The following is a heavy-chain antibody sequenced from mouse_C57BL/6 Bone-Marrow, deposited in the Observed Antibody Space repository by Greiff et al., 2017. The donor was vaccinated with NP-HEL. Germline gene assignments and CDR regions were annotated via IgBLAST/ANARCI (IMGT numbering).Heavy chain of an antibody. CDR3: GRQGYYGSTPYYFDY. V-gene: IGHV5-15*01. Sequence: VQLQQSGGGLVQPGGSLKLSCAASGFTFSDYGMAWVRQAPRKGPEWVAFISNLAYSIYYADTVTGRFTIARENAKNTLYLEMSSLRAEDTAMYYCGRQGYYGSTPYYFDYWGQGTTLTVSS. CDR2: ISNLAYSI. CDR1: GFTFSDYG. J-gene: IGHJ2*01. D-gene: IGHD1-1*01.